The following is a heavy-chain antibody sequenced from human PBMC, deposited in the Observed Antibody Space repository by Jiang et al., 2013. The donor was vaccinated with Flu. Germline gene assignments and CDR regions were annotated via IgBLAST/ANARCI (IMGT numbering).Heavy chain of an antibody. D-gene: IGHD6-19*01. V-gene: IGHV1-46*01. J-gene: IGHJ6*02. CDR1: GYTFTSYY. CDR3: ARDVAVAGTGYYYGMDV. CDR2: INPSGGST. Sequence: GAEVKKPGASVKVSCKASGYTFTSYYMHWVRQAPGQGLEWMGIINPSGGSTSYAQKFQGRVTMTRDTSTSTVYMELSSLRSEDTAVYYCARDVAVAGTGYYYGMDVWGQGTTVTVSS.